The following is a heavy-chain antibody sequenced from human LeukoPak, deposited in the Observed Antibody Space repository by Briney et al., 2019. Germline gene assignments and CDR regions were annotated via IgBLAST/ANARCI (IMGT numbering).Heavy chain of an antibody. V-gene: IGHV4-61*02. D-gene: IGHD1-7*01. J-gene: IGHJ5*02. CDR1: GGSVSSGNYY. CDR2: IYTSGTT. Sequence: SQTLSLTCTVSGGSVSSGNYYWSWIRQPAGKGLEWIGRIYTSGTTNYNPSLDRPGTILLDTSKNQFSLKLSSVTAADTAVYYCARAVGSSESNYFDPWGQGTLATVSS. CDR3: ARAVGSSESNYFDP.